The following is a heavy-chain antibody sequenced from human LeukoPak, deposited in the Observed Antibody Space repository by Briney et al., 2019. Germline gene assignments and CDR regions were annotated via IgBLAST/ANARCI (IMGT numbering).Heavy chain of an antibody. V-gene: IGHV4-39*01. D-gene: IGHD6-13*01. Sequence: PSETQSLTCTVSGGSISSSSYFWGWIRQPPGTGLEWVGSMSYSGSTYYNPSLKSRVTISVDTSKNQFSLKLSSMTAADTAVYYCARRSSSQPPNYWGQGTLVTVSS. CDR1: GGSISSSSYF. CDR3: ARRSSSQPPNY. J-gene: IGHJ4*02. CDR2: MSYSGST.